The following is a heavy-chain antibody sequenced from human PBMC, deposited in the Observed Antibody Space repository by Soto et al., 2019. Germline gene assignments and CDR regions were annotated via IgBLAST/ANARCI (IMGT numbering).Heavy chain of an antibody. CDR3: AIDGRDLGYCSGVSCQPVNWFDP. CDR1: GGTFSSYA. Sequence: QVQLVQSGAEVKKPGSSVKVSCKASGGTFSSYAISWVRQAPGQGLEWMGGIIPICGTANCAQTFQGRVTITADESASPAYMELSSLRSEDTAVYYCAIDGRDLGYCSGVSCQPVNWFDPWGQGTLVPVSS. D-gene: IGHD2-15*01. V-gene: IGHV1-69*01. J-gene: IGHJ5*02. CDR2: IIPICGTA.